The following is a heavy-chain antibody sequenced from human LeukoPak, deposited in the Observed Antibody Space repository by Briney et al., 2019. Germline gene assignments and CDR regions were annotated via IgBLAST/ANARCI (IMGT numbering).Heavy chain of an antibody. D-gene: IGHD3-10*01. V-gene: IGHV1-24*01. Sequence: ASVKVSCKVSGYTLTELSMHWVRQAPGKGLEWMGGFDPEDGETIYAQKFQGRVTMTEDTSTDTAYMELSSLRSEDTAVYYCATGILWFGEFNWFDPWGQGTLVTVSS. CDR2: FDPEDGET. CDR3: ATGILWFGEFNWFDP. J-gene: IGHJ5*02. CDR1: GYTLTELS.